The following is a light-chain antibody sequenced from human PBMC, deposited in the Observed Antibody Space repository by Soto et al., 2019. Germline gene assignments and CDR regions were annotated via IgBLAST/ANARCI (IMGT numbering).Light chain of an antibody. CDR1: QSVRSY. V-gene: IGKV3-11*01. Sequence: EIVLTQSRATLSLSPGERAALSCRASQSVRSYLAWYQQKPGQAPRLLIYDASNRATGIPARFSGSGSGTDFTLTISSLEPEDFAVYYCQQSSNWPRTFGPGTKVDIK. J-gene: IGKJ3*01. CDR2: DAS. CDR3: QQSSNWPRT.